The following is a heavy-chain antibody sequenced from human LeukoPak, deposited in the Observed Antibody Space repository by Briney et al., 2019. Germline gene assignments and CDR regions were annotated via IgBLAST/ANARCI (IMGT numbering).Heavy chain of an antibody. CDR3: AKDRSRYCSSTSCYIYY. CDR1: GFTFSSYA. D-gene: IGHD2-2*02. CDR2: ISYDGSNK. V-gene: IGHV3-30-3*01. J-gene: IGHJ4*02. Sequence: GGSLRLSCAASGFTFSSYAMHWVRQAPGKGLEWVAVISYDGSNKYYADSVKGRFTISRDNSKNTLYLQMNSLRAEDTAVYYCAKDRSRYCSSTSCYIYYWGQGTLVTVSS.